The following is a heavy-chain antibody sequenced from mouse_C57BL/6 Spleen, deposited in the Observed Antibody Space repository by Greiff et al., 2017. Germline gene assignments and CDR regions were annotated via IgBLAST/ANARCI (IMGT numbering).Heavy chain of an antibody. CDR3: ASYYDYDEGFAY. CDR1: GYTFTSYW. D-gene: IGHD2-4*01. V-gene: IGHV1-55*01. J-gene: IGHJ3*01. Sequence: QVQLQQPGAELVKPGASVKMSCKASGYTFTSYWITWVKQRPGQGLAWIGDIYPGSGSTNYNEKFKSKATLTVDTSSSTAYMQLSSLTSEDSAVYYCASYYDYDEGFAYWGQGTLVTVSA. CDR2: IYPGSGST.